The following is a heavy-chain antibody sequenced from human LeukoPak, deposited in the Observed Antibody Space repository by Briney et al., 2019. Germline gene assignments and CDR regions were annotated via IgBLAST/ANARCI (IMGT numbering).Heavy chain of an antibody. CDR1: GFTFSPYA. V-gene: IGHV3-23*01. CDR2: ISGSGGST. CDR3: AKSSSGWYKWSDP. D-gene: IGHD6-19*01. Sequence: GGSLRLSRAASGFTFSPYAMSWVRQPPGKGLEWVSAISGSGGSTYYADSVKGRFTISRDNSKNTLYLQMNSLRAEDTAVYYCAKSSSGWYKWSDPWGKGTLVTVSS. J-gene: IGHJ5*02.